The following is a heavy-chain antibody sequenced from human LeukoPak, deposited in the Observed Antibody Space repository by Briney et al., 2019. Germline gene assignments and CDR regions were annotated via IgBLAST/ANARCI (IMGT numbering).Heavy chain of an antibody. CDR1: GFTFSSYA. D-gene: IGHD3-16*01. CDR2: ISYDGSNK. J-gene: IGHJ4*02. CDR3: AKGGGAYKPFDS. Sequence: GGSLRLSCAASGFTFSSYAMHWVRQAPGKGLEWVADISYDGSNKYYADSVKGRFTISRDNSKNTLYLQINSLRAEDTALYYCAKGGGAYKPFDSWGQGTLVTVSS. V-gene: IGHV3-30-3*01.